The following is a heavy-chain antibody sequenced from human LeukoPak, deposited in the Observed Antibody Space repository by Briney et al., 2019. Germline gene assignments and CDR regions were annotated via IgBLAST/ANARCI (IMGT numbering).Heavy chain of an antibody. Sequence: PGRSLRLSCAASGFTFDDYAMHWVRQAPGKGLEWDSGISWDSGSIGYADSVKGRFTISRDNAKNSLYLQMNSLRAEDMALYHCAKASREYQLLADAFDIWGQGTMVTVSS. V-gene: IGHV3-9*03. J-gene: IGHJ3*02. CDR3: AKASREYQLLADAFDI. CDR1: GFTFDDYA. D-gene: IGHD2-2*01. CDR2: ISWDSGSI.